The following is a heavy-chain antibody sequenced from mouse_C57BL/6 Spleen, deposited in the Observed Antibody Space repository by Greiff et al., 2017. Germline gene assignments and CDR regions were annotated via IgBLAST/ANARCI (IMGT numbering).Heavy chain of an antibody. D-gene: IGHD2-5*01. Sequence: QVQLQQPGAELVKPGASVKMSCKASGYTFTSYWITWVKQRPGQGLEWIGDIYPGSGSTNYNEKFKSKATLTVDTSSSPAYMQLSSLTSEDSAVYYCAREARPYYSIYYAMGYWGQGTSVPVSS. CDR3: AREARPYYSIYYAMGY. J-gene: IGHJ4*01. CDR1: GYTFTSYW. V-gene: IGHV1-55*01. CDR2: IYPGSGST.